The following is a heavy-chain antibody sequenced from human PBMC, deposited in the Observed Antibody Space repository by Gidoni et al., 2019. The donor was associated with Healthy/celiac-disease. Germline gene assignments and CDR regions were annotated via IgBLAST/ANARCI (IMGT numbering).Heavy chain of an antibody. Sequence: QVQLVQSGAEVKKPGASVKVSCKVSGYTLTELSMHWVRQAPGKGREWMGGCDPEDGETIYAQKFQGRGTMTEDTSTDTAYMELSSLRSEETAVYYCATVPLIGGATTSYFDYWGQGTLVTVSS. CDR2: CDPEDGET. D-gene: IGHD1-26*01. CDR1: GYTLTELS. V-gene: IGHV1-24*01. J-gene: IGHJ4*02. CDR3: ATVPLIGGATTSYFDY.